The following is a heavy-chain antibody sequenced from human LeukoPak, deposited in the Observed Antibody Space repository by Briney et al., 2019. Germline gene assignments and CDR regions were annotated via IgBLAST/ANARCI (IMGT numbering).Heavy chain of an antibody. Sequence: QPGGSLRLSCAVSGFIFNDYALHWVRQVPGKGLEWLSFSGWTGIGTDYGDSVKGRFTISRDDSKNSLYLQMHSLRSEDSALYYCVRSRAASLGYFDSWGQGTLVTVSS. D-gene: IGHD7-27*01. CDR3: VRSRAASLGYFDS. J-gene: IGHJ4*02. V-gene: IGHV3-43D*03. CDR1: GFIFNDYA. CDR2: SGWTGIGT.